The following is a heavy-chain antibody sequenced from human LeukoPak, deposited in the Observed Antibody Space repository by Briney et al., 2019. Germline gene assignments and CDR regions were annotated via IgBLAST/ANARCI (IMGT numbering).Heavy chain of an antibody. CDR2: INHSGST. J-gene: IGHJ6*02. D-gene: IGHD2-2*01. Sequence: PETLSLTCAVYGGSFSGYYWSWIRQPPGKGLEWIGEINHSGSTNYNPSLKSRVTISVDTSKNQFSLKLSSVTAADTAVYYCARGPPIVVVPAAMLGYYYYGMDVWGQGTTVTVSS. V-gene: IGHV4-34*01. CDR3: ARGPPIVVVPAAMLGYYYYGMDV. CDR1: GGSFSGYY.